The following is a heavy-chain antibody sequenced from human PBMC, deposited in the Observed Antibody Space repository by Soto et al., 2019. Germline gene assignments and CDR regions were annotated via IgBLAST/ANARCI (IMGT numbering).Heavy chain of an antibody. V-gene: IGHV4-34*01. J-gene: IGHJ3*02. Sequence: SETLSLTCAVYGGSFSGYYWSWIRQPPGKGLEWIGEINHSGSTNYNPSLKSRVTISVDTSKNQFSLKLSSVTAADTAVYYCTRPNGGDYAFDIWGRGTMVTVSS. D-gene: IGHD2-21*02. CDR3: TRPNGGDYAFDI. CDR2: INHSGST. CDR1: GGSFSGYY.